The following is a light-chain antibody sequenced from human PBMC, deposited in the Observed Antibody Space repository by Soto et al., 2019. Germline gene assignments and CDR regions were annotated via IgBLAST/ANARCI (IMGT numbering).Light chain of an antibody. V-gene: IGKV1-39*01. CDR2: AAS. Sequence: DIQMTQSPSSLSASVGDRVTITCRASQSISSYLNWYQQKPGKAPKLLIYAASSLQSGVPSRFSGSGSGTDFTLTISSLQPKDFATYYCQQSYSTPQSTFGQGTRLEIK. CDR3: QQSYSTPQST. J-gene: IGKJ5*01. CDR1: QSISSY.